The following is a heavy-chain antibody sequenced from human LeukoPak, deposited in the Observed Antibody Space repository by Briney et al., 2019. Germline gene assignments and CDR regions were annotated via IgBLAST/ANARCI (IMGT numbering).Heavy chain of an antibody. CDR2: ISGYNGNT. CDR1: GYTFTSYG. Sequence: ASVKVSCKASGYTFTSYGISWVRQAPGQGLEWMGWISGYNGNTKYAQKLQGRVTMTTDTSTSTAYMELRSLRSDDTAVYYCARDYGSGSYYNVAVVVPHWGQGTLVTVSS. D-gene: IGHD3-10*01. J-gene: IGHJ4*02. CDR3: ARDYGSGSYYNVAVVVPH. V-gene: IGHV1-18*01.